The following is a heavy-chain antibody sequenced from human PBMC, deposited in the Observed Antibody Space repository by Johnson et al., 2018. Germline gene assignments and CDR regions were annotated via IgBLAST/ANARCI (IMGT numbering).Heavy chain of an antibody. Sequence: QVQLQESGGGVVQPGRSLRLSCAASGFTFSSYGMHWVRQAPGKGLEWVAVIWYDGSNKYYGDSVKGRFTISRDNSKTRLYVQMNILRAEDTAVYYCARARAQLEGVLEGDYYYGMDVWGQGTTVTVSS. CDR2: IWYDGSNK. V-gene: IGHV3-33*01. J-gene: IGHJ6*02. CDR1: GFTFSSYG. CDR3: ARARAQLEGVLEGDYYYGMDV. D-gene: IGHD1-1*01.